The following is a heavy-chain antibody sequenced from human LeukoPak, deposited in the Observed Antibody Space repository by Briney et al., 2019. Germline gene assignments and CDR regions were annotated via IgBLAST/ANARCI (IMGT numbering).Heavy chain of an antibody. D-gene: IGHD5-24*01. CDR3: AKVYSIDAYNYPFDY. CDR2: ITGSGGST. Sequence: PGGSLRLSCAASGFTFSSYAMSWVRQAPGKGLDWVSSITGSGGSTYYADSVKGRFTISRDNSKNTLFLQMTSLRAEDTAVYHCAKVYSIDAYNYPFDYWDQGTLVTVSS. J-gene: IGHJ4*02. V-gene: IGHV3-23*01. CDR1: GFTFSSYA.